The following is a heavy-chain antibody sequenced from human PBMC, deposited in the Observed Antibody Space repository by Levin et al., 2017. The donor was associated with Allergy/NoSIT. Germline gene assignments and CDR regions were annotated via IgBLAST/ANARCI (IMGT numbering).Heavy chain of an antibody. D-gene: IGHD6-19*01. Sequence: ASVKVSCEVSGYSFSSYGITWVRQAPGQGLEWMGWISAYNGDTDYAHKLQGRLTMTTDKSTSTAYMELRSLRSDDTALYYCARAVNSGWYDFDYWGQGTLVTVSS. CDR3: ARAVNSGWYDFDY. CDR1: GYSFSSYG. J-gene: IGHJ4*02. CDR2: ISAYNGDT. V-gene: IGHV1-18*01.